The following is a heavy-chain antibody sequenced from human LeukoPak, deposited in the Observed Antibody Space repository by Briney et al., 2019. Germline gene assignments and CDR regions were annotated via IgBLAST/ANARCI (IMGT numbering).Heavy chain of an antibody. D-gene: IGHD2-2*01. J-gene: IGHJ4*02. CDR2: IYPADSDT. CDR3: ARHFSAVTLNPFDY. Sequence: PGESLRISCKGSGYRFTTYWIAWVRQMPGKGLEWMGIIYPADSDTRYSPSFRGQVTISADKSISTAYLQWTNLKASDTAMYYCARHFSAVTLNPFDYWGQGTLVTVSS. V-gene: IGHV5-51*01. CDR1: GYRFTTYW.